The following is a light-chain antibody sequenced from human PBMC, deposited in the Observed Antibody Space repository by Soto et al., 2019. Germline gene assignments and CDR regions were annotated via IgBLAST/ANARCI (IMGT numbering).Light chain of an antibody. CDR2: KAS. V-gene: IGKV1-5*03. CDR1: QSINSW. J-gene: IGKJ2*01. Sequence: DIKMTQSPSTLSASVGDRVTITCRASQSINSWLAWYQQKPGKAPKLLIYKASSLESGVPSRFSGSGSGTEFTLTISSLQPDDFATYFCQQYNSYSPYTFGQGTKLEIQ. CDR3: QQYNSYSPYT.